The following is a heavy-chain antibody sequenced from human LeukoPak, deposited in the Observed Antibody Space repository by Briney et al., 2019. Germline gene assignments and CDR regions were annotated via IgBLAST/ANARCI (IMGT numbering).Heavy chain of an antibody. CDR3: VKAYSSSWYYGMDV. CDR2: IISNGGST. CDR1: GFTFSSFP. J-gene: IGHJ6*02. D-gene: IGHD6-13*01. Sequence: GGSLRLSCSASGFTFSSFPMHWVRQAPGKGLEYVSAIISNGGSTYYADSVRGRFTISRDNSKSTVYLRMSSLRAEDTAVYYCVKAYSSSWYYGMDVWGQGTTVTVSS. V-gene: IGHV3-64D*06.